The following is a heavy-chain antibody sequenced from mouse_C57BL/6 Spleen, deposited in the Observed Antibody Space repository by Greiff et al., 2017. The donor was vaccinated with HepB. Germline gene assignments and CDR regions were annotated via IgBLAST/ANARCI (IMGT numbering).Heavy chain of an antibody. CDR1: GYTFTSYW. CDR2: IDPSDSET. Sequence: QVQLQQPGAELVRPGSSVKLSCKASGYTFTSYWMHWVKQRPIQGLEWIGNIDPSDSETHYNNKFKDKATVTVDKSSSTAYMQRSSLTSEDSAVYYCAGTTPPGWYFDVWGTGTTVTVSS. J-gene: IGHJ1*03. D-gene: IGHD2-14*01. CDR3: AGTTPPGWYFDV. V-gene: IGHV1-52*01.